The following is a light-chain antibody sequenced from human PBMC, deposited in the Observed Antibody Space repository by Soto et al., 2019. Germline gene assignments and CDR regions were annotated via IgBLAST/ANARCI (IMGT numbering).Light chain of an antibody. Sequence: DIQMTQSPSALSASVGDRVTITCRASQSISGWLAWYQQKPGKAPKLLIYDVSSLQNGVPSRFSGSGSGTEFTLTISSLQPDDFATYYCQQYDSYWTFGQGTKVEIK. CDR2: DVS. CDR3: QQYDSYWT. J-gene: IGKJ1*01. V-gene: IGKV1-5*01. CDR1: QSISGW.